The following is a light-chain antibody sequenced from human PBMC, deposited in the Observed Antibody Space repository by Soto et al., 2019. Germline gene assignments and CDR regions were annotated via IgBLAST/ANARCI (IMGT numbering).Light chain of an antibody. Sequence: EIVMTQSPATLSVSPGERASLSCRASQSVSNNLAWYQQKPGQAPRLLIHGASTRATGIPARFSGSGSGTEFTLTISSLEPEDFAVYYCQQYGSSPLISFGQGTRLEI. CDR1: QSVSNN. CDR2: GAS. CDR3: QQYGSSPLIS. V-gene: IGKV3-15*01. J-gene: IGKJ5*01.